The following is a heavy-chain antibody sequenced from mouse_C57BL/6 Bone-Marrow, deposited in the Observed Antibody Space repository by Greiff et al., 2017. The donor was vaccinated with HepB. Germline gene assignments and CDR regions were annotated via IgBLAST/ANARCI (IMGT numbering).Heavy chain of an antibody. CDR3: ARNYWAMDY. Sequence: QVQLQQPGAELVMPGASVKLSCKASGYTFTSYWMHWVKQRPGQGLEWIGEIDPSDSYTNYNQKFKGKSTLTVDKSSSTAYMQLSSLTSEDSAVYYCARNYWAMDYWGQGTSVTVS. CDR2: IDPSDSYT. D-gene: IGHD2-1*01. J-gene: IGHJ4*01. CDR1: GYTFTSYW. V-gene: IGHV1-69*01.